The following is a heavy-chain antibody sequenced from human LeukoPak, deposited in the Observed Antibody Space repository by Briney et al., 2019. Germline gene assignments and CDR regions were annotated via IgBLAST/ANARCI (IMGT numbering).Heavy chain of an antibody. Sequence: GESLKISCKGSGYSFTSYWIGWVRQMPGKGLEWMGIIYPGDSDTRYSPSFQGQVTISADKSISTAYLQWSSLKASDTAMYYCARRITIFGVVNYFDYSGQGTLVTVSP. J-gene: IGHJ4*02. D-gene: IGHD3-3*01. CDR3: ARRITIFGVVNYFDY. CDR2: IYPGDSDT. CDR1: GYSFTSYW. V-gene: IGHV5-51*01.